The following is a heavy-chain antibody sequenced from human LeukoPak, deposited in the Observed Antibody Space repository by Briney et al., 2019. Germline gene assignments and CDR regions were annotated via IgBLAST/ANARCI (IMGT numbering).Heavy chain of an antibody. CDR3: VSHSDSLTSYSFDY. J-gene: IGHJ4*02. Sequence: PGGSLRLSCAASGFTVSSNYMSWVRQTPEKGLEWVSIIHSDGDTYYADSVRGRFTITRDNSKNTLSLQMNSLRVEDSAVYYCVSHSDSLTSYSFDYWGQGTLVTVSS. CDR1: GFTVSSNY. CDR2: IHSDGDT. D-gene: IGHD3-9*01. V-gene: IGHV3-53*01.